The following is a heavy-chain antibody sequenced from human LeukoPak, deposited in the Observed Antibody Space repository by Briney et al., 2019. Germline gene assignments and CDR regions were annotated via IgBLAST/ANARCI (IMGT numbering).Heavy chain of an antibody. J-gene: IGHJ5*02. V-gene: IGHV4-59*08. D-gene: IGHD6-13*01. CDR1: GGSISSYY. Sequence: SETLSLTCTVSGGSISSYYWSWIRQPPGKGLEWIGYIYYSGSTNYNPSLKSRVTISVDTSKNQFSLKLSSVTAADTAVYYCARTTGFRIAAAGTGGSWFDPWGQGTLVTVSS. CDR3: ARTTGFRIAAAGTGGSWFDP. CDR2: IYYSGST.